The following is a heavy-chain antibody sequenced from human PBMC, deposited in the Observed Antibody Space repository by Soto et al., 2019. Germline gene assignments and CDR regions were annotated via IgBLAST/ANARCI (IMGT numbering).Heavy chain of an antibody. J-gene: IGHJ4*02. D-gene: IGHD5-18*01. V-gene: IGHV4-31*03. CDR1: GCSGNSGACY. Sequence: SETLSLTCPVAGCSGNSGACYWRWMRQHPGKGLEWIGYIFTSGSTYYNPSLKSRVTISVDTSKNHFSLKLRSVTAADTAVYYCARVGSRGYSYGYADYWGQGTLVTVSS. CDR2: IFTSGST. CDR3: ARVGSRGYSYGYADY.